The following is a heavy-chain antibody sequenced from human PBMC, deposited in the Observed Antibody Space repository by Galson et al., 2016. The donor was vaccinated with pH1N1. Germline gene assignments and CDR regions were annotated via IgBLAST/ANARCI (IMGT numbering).Heavy chain of an antibody. D-gene: IGHD2-15*01. CDR1: GYSFTNYW. Sequence: QSGAEVKNPGEFLRISCKGSGYSFTNYWISWVRQMPGRGLEWMGVVFPGDSDTRYSPSLQGHVIISADKSINTAYLQWGSLKASDTAVYYCARHSTCSGGSCSPDSWGQGTLVTVS. CDR3: ARHSTCSGGSCSPDS. J-gene: IGHJ4*02. CDR2: VFPGDSDT. V-gene: IGHV5-51*01.